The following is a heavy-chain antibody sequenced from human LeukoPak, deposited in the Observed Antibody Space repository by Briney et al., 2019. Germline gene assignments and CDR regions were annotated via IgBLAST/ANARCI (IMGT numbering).Heavy chain of an antibody. CDR3: ARDQDGDYVIHDAFDI. V-gene: IGHV1-69*13. J-gene: IGHJ3*02. Sequence: GASVKVSCKASGGTFSSYAISWVRQAPGQGLEWMGGIIPIFGTANYAQKFQGRVTITADESTSTAYMELSSLRSEDTAVYYCARDQDGDYVIHDAFDIWGQGTMVTVSS. D-gene: IGHD4-17*01. CDR1: GGTFSSYA. CDR2: IIPIFGTA.